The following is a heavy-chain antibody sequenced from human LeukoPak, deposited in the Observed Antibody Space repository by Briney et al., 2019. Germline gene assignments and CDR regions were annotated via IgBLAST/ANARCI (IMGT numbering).Heavy chain of an antibody. V-gene: IGHV3-48*01. CDR3: AGFERGYAYDY. CDR2: ISSSSSTI. D-gene: IGHD3-16*01. Sequence: PGGSLRLSCEASGFIFSDYYVNWVRQAPGKGLEWVSYISSSSSTIYYADSVKGRFTISRDNAKNSLYLQMNSLRAEDTAVYYCAGFERGYAYDYWGQGTLVTVSS. CDR1: GFIFSDYY. J-gene: IGHJ4*02.